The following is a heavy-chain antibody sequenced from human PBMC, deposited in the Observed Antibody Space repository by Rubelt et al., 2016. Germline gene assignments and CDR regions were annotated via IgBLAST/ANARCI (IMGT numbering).Heavy chain of an antibody. V-gene: IGHV2-5*02. CDR3: AHRMMIRGGPFDV. D-gene: IGHD3-10*01. CDR1: GFSLTANGAA. CDR2: LYWDDDK. J-gene: IGHJ4*02. Sequence: QITLTESGPALVKPPQTLTLTCTWSGFSLTANGAAVGWIRQSPGKALEWLALLYWDDDKRYSPSLKSRLTVTKDDSNNQVVLTMSTLDPVDTATYYCAHRMMIRGGPFDVWGQGARVTGSS.